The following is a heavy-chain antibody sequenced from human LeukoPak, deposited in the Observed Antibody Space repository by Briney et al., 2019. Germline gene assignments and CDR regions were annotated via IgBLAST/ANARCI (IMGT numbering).Heavy chain of an antibody. J-gene: IGHJ5*02. Sequence: PSETLPLTCSVSGGSISGYYWSWVRQPPGKGLEWIGYIYTSGSTNYNPSLKSRVTISVDTSKNQFSLKLSSVTAADTAVYYCATTTTIASWFDPWGQGTLVTVSS. CDR1: GGSISGYY. CDR2: IYTSGST. CDR3: ATTTTIASWFDP. V-gene: IGHV4-4*09. D-gene: IGHD2-21*01.